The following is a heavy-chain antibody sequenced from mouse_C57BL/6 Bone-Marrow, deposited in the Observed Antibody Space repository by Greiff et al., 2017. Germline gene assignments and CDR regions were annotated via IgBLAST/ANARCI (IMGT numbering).Heavy chain of an antibody. Sequence: QVQLQQSGAELVRPGTSVKMSCKASGYTFTNYWIGWAKQRPGHGLEWIGDIYPGGGYTNYNEKFKGKATLTADKSSSTAYMQFSSLTSEDSAIYYCARSQLQGWFAYWGQGTLVTVSA. CDR1: GYTFTNYW. D-gene: IGHD1-1*01. J-gene: IGHJ3*01. V-gene: IGHV1-63*01. CDR3: ARSQLQGWFAY. CDR2: IYPGGGYT.